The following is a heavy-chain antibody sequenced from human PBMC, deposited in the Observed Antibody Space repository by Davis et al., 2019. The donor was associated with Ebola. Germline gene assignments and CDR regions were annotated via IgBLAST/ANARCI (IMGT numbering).Heavy chain of an antibody. CDR3: ARVVSPNVVSALDV. D-gene: IGHD2-21*01. Sequence: GESLKISCAASGFTFSSYWMHWVRQAPGKGLVWVSRINSDGSSTSYADSVKGRFTISRDNAKNTLYLQMNSLRAEDTAVYYCARVVSPNVVSALDVWGQGTTVTVSS. V-gene: IGHV3-74*01. CDR2: INSDGSST. CDR1: GFTFSSYW. J-gene: IGHJ6*02.